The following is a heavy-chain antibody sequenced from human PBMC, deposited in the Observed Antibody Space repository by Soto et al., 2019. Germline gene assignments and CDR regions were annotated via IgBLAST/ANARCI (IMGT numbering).Heavy chain of an antibody. Sequence: SETLSLTCSVPGGFMRSTNYYWAWIRQPPGKGLEWIGSIFFNGSHDHNPSLQSRVTILVDTSKNQFSLKLSSVTAADTAVYFCARQVGDYYFDYWGPGTLVT. CDR3: ARQVGDYYFDY. J-gene: IGHJ4*02. CDR2: IFFNGSH. V-gene: IGHV4-39*01. D-gene: IGHD4-17*01. CDR1: GGFMRSTNYY.